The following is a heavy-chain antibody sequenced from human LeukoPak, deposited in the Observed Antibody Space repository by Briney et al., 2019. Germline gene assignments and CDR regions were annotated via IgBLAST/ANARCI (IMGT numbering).Heavy chain of an antibody. D-gene: IGHD3-16*01. Sequence: GGSLRLSCAASGFTFYTYSMNWVRQAPGKGLEWVSSISSSSSYIYYADSVKGRFTISRDNAKNSLYLQMNSLRAEDTAVYYCARVGLGVAYYFDYWGQGTLVTVSS. CDR3: ARVGLGVAYYFDY. CDR2: ISSSSSYI. CDR1: GFTFYTYS. J-gene: IGHJ4*02. V-gene: IGHV3-21*01.